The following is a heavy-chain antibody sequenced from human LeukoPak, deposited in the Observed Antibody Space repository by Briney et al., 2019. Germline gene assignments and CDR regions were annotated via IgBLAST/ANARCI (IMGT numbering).Heavy chain of an antibody. Sequence: ASVKVSCKASGYTFTSYYMHWVRQAPGQGLEWMGIINPSSGSTSYAQKFQGRVTMTRDTSTSTVYMELSSLRSEDTAVYYCARDHSKAVAEYYFDYRGQGTLVTVSS. D-gene: IGHD6-19*01. J-gene: IGHJ4*02. CDR3: ARDHSKAVAEYYFDY. CDR2: INPSSGST. V-gene: IGHV1-46*01. CDR1: GYTFTSYY.